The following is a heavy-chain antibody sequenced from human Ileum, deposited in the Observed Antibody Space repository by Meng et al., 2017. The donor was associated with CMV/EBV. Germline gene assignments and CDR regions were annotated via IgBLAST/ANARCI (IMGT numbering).Heavy chain of an antibody. CDR1: GFTFGDSV. D-gene: IGHD5-18*01. Sequence: GGSLRLSCTGSGFTFGDSVMGWVRWAPGKGLEWVAFIRSKVHGAKTEYAAAVKDRFTISRDDSRNIAYLQMNSLNIEDTAVYYCTRLAGYRYAQTRGWFDPWGQGTLVTVSS. V-gene: IGHV3-49*04. CDR2: IRSKVHGAKT. CDR3: TRLAGYRYAQTRGWFDP. J-gene: IGHJ5*02.